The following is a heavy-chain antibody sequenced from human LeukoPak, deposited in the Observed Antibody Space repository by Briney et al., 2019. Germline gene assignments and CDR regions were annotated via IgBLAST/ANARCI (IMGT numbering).Heavy chain of an antibody. V-gene: IGHV1-18*01. Sequence: GASVKVSCKASGYTFTSFGFTWVRQAPGQGLEWMGWISPYNGNTNYAQKLQGRVTMTTDTSTSTAYMELRSLRSDDTAVYYCARAFGVGDPPYYYFYGVDVWGQGTTVTVSS. CDR1: GYTFTSFG. CDR3: ARAFGVGDPPYYYFYGVDV. CDR2: ISPYNGNT. J-gene: IGHJ6*02. D-gene: IGHD3-10*01.